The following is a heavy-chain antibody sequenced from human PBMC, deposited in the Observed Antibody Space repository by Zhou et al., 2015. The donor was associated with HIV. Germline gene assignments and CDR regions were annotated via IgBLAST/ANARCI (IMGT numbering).Heavy chain of an antibody. D-gene: IGHD2-2*01. CDR2: IIPILGIA. V-gene: IGHV1-69*02. CDR1: GGTFSSYT. CDR3: ASGIVVVPAAYSAFDI. Sequence: QVQLVQSGAEVKKPGSSVKVSCKASGGTFSSYTISWVRQAPGQGLEWMGRIIPILGIANYAQKFQGRVTITADKSTSTAYMELSSLRSEDTAVYYCASGIVVVPAAYSAFDIWGQGTMVTVSS. J-gene: IGHJ3*02.